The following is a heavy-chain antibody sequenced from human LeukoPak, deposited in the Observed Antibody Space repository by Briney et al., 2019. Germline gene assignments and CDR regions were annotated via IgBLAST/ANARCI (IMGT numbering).Heavy chain of an antibody. CDR1: GYTFIDYH. CDR3: ARGGSGWYQFDY. Sequence: GASVKVSCKTSGYTFIDYHIHWVQQAPGQGLEWMGRINPRSGGTNYAQNFQGRVTMTRDTSISTVYMELSRLTSDDTAVYYCARGGSGWYQFDYWGQGTLVAVSS. CDR2: INPRSGGT. D-gene: IGHD6-19*01. V-gene: IGHV1-2*06. J-gene: IGHJ4*02.